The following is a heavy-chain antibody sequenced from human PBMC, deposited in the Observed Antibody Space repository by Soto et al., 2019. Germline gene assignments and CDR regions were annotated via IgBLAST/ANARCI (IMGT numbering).Heavy chain of an antibody. CDR2: IRSKAYGGTT. D-gene: IGHD3-22*01. J-gene: IGHJ6*02. Sequence: GSLRLSCTASRFTFGDYAMSWFRQAPGKGLEWVGFIRSKAYGGTTEYAASVKGRFTISRDDSKSIGYLQMNSLKTEDTAVYYCTRFNYYDSSDYPPKYYYFAIDVWCQGT. CDR1: RFTFGDYA. V-gene: IGHV3-49*03. CDR3: TRFNYYDSSDYPPKYYYFAIDV.